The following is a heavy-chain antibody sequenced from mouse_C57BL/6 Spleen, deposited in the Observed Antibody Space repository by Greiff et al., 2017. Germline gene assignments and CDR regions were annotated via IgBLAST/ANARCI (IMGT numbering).Heavy chain of an antibody. CDR2: IHPNSGST. CDR1: GYTFTSYW. CDR3: AIPITTVVATDDWYFDV. V-gene: IGHV1-64*01. J-gene: IGHJ1*03. D-gene: IGHD1-1*01. Sequence: QVQLQQPGAELVKPGASVKLSCKASGYTFTSYWMHWVKQRPGQGLEWIGMIHPNSGSTNYNEKLKSKATLTVDKSSSTAYMQLSSLTSEDSAVYYCAIPITTVVATDDWYFDVWGTGTTVTVSS.